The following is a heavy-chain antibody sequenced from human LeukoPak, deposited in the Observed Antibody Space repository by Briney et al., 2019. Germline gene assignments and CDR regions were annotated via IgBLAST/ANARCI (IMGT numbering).Heavy chain of an antibody. Sequence: ASVKVSCKASGYTFTSYYMHWVRQAPGQGLEGMGIINPSGGSTSYAQKFQGRVTMTRDMSTSTVYMELSSLRSEDTAVYYCARDGIKLELPNYYYMDVWGKGATVTVSS. D-gene: IGHD1-7*01. CDR3: ARDGIKLELPNYYYMDV. CDR1: GYTFTSYY. CDR2: INPSGGST. V-gene: IGHV1-46*01. J-gene: IGHJ6*03.